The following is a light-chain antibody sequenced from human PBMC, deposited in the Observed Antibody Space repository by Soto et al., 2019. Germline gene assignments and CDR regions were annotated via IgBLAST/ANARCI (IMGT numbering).Light chain of an antibody. J-gene: IGKJ1*01. Sequence: DIQMTQTQSSLSASVGDRVTITCRASQSISSYLNWYQQKPGKAPKLLIYAASSLQSGVPSRFSGSGSGTDFTLTISSLQPEDFATYYWQQSYSTRWAFGQGTKV. CDR1: QSISSY. CDR2: AAS. CDR3: QQSYSTRWA. V-gene: IGKV1-39*01.